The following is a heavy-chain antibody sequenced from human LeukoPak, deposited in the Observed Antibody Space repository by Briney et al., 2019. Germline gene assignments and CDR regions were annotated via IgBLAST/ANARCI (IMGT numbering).Heavy chain of an antibody. J-gene: IGHJ4*02. CDR3: ARQGIYFGSGPFDY. Sequence: SETLSLTCTVSGGSISNYYWSWIRQPPGKDLEWIGYIYYSGSTYYNPSLKSRVTISVDTSKNQFSLKLSSLTAADTAVYYCARQGIYFGSGPFDYWGQGTLVTVSS. D-gene: IGHD3-10*01. CDR2: IYYSGST. V-gene: IGHV4-59*12. CDR1: GGSISNYY.